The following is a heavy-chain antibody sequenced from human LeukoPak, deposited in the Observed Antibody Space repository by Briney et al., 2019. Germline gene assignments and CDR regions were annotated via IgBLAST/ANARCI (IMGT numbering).Heavy chain of an antibody. Sequence: SETLSLTCTVSGGSISSSSYYWGWIRQPPGKGLEWIGSIYYSGSTYYNPSLKSRVTISVDTSKNQFSLKLSSATAADTAVYYCARPVVPAAMSDGWFDPWGQGTLVTVSS. D-gene: IGHD2-2*01. CDR3: ARPVVPAAMSDGWFDP. V-gene: IGHV4-39*01. J-gene: IGHJ5*02. CDR2: IYYSGST. CDR1: GGSISSSSYY.